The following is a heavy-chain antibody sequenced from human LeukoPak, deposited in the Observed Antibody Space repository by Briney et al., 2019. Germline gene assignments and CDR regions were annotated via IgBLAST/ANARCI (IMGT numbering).Heavy chain of an antibody. J-gene: IGHJ1*01. D-gene: IGHD6-13*01. Sequence: GASVKVSCKASGYTFTYYYMHWVRWAPGQALEWTGIINPSNDSTSYTQKFQGRVTMTRDTSTSTVYMDVSSLRSDDTAVYYCATMAASDAEYFQHRGEGNLVTVSS. CDR2: INPSNDST. CDR1: GYTFTYYY. V-gene: IGHV1-46*01. CDR3: ATMAASDAEYFQH.